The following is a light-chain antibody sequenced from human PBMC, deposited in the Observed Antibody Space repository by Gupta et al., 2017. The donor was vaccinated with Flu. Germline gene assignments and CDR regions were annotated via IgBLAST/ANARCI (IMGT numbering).Light chain of an antibody. CDR1: SSDIGAYDY. J-gene: IGLJ3*02. Sequence: QSALTQPASVSGSPGQSIAISCTGSSSDIGAYDYVSWYQQHPGKAPKLIIYDVNNRPSGVSTRFSGSKSGNTASLTLSGLQAEDEDENYCSAYSAVGVFGGGTKVTVL. CDR2: DVN. CDR3: SAYSAVGV. V-gene: IGLV2-14*03.